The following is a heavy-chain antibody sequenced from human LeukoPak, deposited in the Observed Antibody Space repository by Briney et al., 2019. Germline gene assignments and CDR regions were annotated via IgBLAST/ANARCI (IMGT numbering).Heavy chain of an antibody. CDR3: AGGMVTAIAAFDS. CDR2: IRSSSTSV. D-gene: IGHD2-21*02. J-gene: IGHJ4*02. Sequence: GGSLRLSCAASGFTFSSYSMNWVRQAPGKGLEWVSYIRSSSTSVYYADSVKGRFTISRDNAKNSLFLQMNSLRAEDTAVYYCAGGMVTAIAAFDSWGQGTLVTVSS. V-gene: IGHV3-48*04. CDR1: GFTFSSYS.